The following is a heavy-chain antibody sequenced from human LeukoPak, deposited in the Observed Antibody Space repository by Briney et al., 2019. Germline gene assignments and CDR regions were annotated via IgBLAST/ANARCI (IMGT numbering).Heavy chain of an antibody. CDR2: IWYDGSNK. CDR1: GFAFSSYG. V-gene: IGHV3-33*01. J-gene: IGHJ4*02. Sequence: GRSLRLSCAASGFAFSSYGMHWVRQAPGKGLEWVAVIWYDGSNKYYADSVKGRFTISRDNSKNTLYPQMNSLRAEDTAVYYCARDRLGYYDSSGSLDYWGQGTLVTVSS. D-gene: IGHD3-22*01. CDR3: ARDRLGYYDSSGSLDY.